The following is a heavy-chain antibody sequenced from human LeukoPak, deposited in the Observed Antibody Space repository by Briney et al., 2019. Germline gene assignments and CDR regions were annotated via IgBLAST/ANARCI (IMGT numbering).Heavy chain of an antibody. V-gene: IGHV1-24*01. D-gene: IGHD3-10*01. Sequence: GASVKVSCKVPGYTLTELSMHWVRQAPGKGLEWMGGFDPEDGETIYAQKFQGRVTMTEDTSTDTAYMELSSLRSEDTAVYYCATGRTMVRGDVFDYWGQGTLVTVSS. CDR3: ATGRTMVRGDVFDY. J-gene: IGHJ4*02. CDR1: GYTLTELS. CDR2: FDPEDGET.